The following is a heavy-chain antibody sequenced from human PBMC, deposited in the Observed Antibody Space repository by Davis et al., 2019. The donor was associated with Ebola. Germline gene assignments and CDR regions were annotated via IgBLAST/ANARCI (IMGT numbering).Heavy chain of an antibody. Sequence: GGSLRLSCVASGFTFSNYGMHWVRQAPGQGLEWVGWINPNSGGTNYAQKFQGRVTMTRDTSISTAYMELSGLRSDDTAIYYCATLDSTVRELIYWGQGPLVTVSS. CDR3: ATLDSTVRELIY. V-gene: IGHV1-2*02. CDR2: INPNSGGT. D-gene: IGHD2/OR15-2a*01. J-gene: IGHJ4*02. CDR1: GFTFSNYG.